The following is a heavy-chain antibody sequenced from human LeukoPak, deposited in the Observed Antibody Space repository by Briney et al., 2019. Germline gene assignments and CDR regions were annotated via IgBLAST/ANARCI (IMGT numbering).Heavy chain of an antibody. CDR2: IYWNDDK. J-gene: IGHJ4*02. CDR1: GFSLSTSGVG. D-gene: IGHD2-15*01. Sequence: SGPTLVKPAQTLTLTCTFSGFSLSTSGVGVGWIRQPPGKALEWLALIYWNDDKRYSPSLKSRLTITKDTSKNQVVLTMANMDPVDTATYYCAHRRRLHNFDYWGQGTLVTVSS. CDR3: AHRRRLHNFDY. V-gene: IGHV2-5*01.